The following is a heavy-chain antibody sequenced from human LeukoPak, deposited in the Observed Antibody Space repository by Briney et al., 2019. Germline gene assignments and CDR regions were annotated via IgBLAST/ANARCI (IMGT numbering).Heavy chain of an antibody. D-gene: IGHD3-10*01. CDR2: ISAYNGNT. CDR3: VRDPAQDYGSGSGGNWFDP. Sequence: GASVKVSCKASGYTFTSYGISWVRQAPGQGLEWMGWISAYNGNTNYAQKLQGRVTMTTDTSTSTAYMELRSLRSDDTAVYYCVRDPAQDYGSGSGGNWFDPWGQGTLVTVSS. J-gene: IGHJ5*02. CDR1: GYTFTSYG. V-gene: IGHV1-18*01.